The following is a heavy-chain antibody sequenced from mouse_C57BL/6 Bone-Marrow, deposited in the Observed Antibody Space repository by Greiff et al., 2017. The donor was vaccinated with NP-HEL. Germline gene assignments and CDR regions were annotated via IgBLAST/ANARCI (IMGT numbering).Heavy chain of an antibody. J-gene: IGHJ1*03. Sequence: EVKVEESGGGLVQPGESLKLSCESNEYEFPSHDMSWVRKTPEKRLELVAAINSDGGSTYYPDTMERRFIISRDNTKKTLYLQMSSLRSEDTALYYCARHGLPPHWYFDVWGTGTTVTVSS. CDR3: ARHGLPPHWYFDV. CDR2: INSDGGST. CDR1: EYEFPSHD. D-gene: IGHD1-2*01. V-gene: IGHV5-2*03.